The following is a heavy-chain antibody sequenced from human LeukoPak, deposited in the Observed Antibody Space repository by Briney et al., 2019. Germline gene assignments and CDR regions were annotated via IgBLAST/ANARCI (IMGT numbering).Heavy chain of an antibody. V-gene: IGHV3-23*01. CDR3: AKSYYYDSSGYYDY. D-gene: IGHD3-22*01. Sequence: GGSLRLSCAASGFTFSSYAMSWVRQAPGKGLEWVSAISGSGGSTYYADSVKGRFTISRDNSKNTLYLQMNSLRAEDTALYYCAKSYYYDSSGYYDYWGQGTLVTVSS. J-gene: IGHJ4*02. CDR2: ISGSGGST. CDR1: GFTFSSYA.